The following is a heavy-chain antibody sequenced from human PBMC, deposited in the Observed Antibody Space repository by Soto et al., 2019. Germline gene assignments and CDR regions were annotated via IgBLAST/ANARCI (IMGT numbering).Heavy chain of an antibody. CDR3: ARRPARGAAWSLGWFDP. J-gene: IGHJ5*02. V-gene: IGHV3-33*01. CDR2: IWYDGSNK. Sequence: QVQLVESGGGVVQPGRSLRLSCAASGFTFSSYGMHWVRQAPGKGLEWVAVIWYDGSNKYYADSVKGRFTISRDNSKNTLYLQMNSLRAEDTAVYYCARRPARGAAWSLGWFDPWGQGTLVTVSS. CDR1: GFTFSSYG. D-gene: IGHD3-10*01.